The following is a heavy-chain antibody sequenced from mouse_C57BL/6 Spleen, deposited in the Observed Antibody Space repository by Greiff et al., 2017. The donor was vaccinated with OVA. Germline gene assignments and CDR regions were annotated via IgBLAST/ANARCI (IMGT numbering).Heavy chain of an antibody. V-gene: IGHV1-80*01. Sequence: QVQLQQSGAELVKPGASVKISCKASGYAFSSYWMNWVKQRPGKGLEWIGQIYPGDGDTNYNGKFKGKATLTADKSSSTAYMQLSSLTSEDSAVYFCARRGDYDYYYAMDYWGQGTSVTVSS. CDR2: IYPGDGDT. CDR1: GYAFSSYW. D-gene: IGHD2-4*01. J-gene: IGHJ4*01. CDR3: ARRGDYDYYYAMDY.